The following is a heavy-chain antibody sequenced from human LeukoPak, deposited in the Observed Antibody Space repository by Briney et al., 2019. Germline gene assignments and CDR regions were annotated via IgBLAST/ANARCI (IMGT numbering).Heavy chain of an antibody. J-gene: IGHJ4*02. V-gene: IGHV4-39*07. D-gene: IGHD6-13*01. CDR3: ARVPMLAAADQRNRNTGRPRPAYYFDY. CDR2: IYYSGST. CDR1: GGSISSSSYY. Sequence: SETLSLTCTVSGGSISSSSYYWGWIRQPPGKGLEWIGSIYYSGSTYYNPSLKSRVTISVDTSKNQFSLKLSSVTAADTAVYYCARVPMLAAADQRNRNTGRPRPAYYFDYWGQGTLVTVSS.